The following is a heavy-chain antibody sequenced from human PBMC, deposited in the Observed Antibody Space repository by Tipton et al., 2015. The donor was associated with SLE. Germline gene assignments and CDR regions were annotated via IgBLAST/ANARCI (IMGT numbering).Heavy chain of an antibody. CDR2: IYCSGST. V-gene: IGHV4-59*01. Sequence: TLSLTCTVSGGSISSYYWSWIRQPPGKGLGWIGYIYCSGSTNYNPSLKSRVTISVDTSKNQFSLKLSSVTAADTAVYYCARRGGDAFDIWGQGTMVTVSS. J-gene: IGHJ3*02. CDR1: GGSISSYY. D-gene: IGHD6-25*01. CDR3: ARRGGDAFDI.